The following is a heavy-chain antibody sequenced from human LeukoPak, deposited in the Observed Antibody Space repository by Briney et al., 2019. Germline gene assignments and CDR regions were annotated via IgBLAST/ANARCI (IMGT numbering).Heavy chain of an antibody. CDR1: GGSISSSSYY. Sequence: SSETLSLTCTVSGGSISSSSYYWGWIRQPPGKGLEWIGSIYYSGSTYYNPSLKSRVTISLDKSKNQFSLKLRSVTAADTALYYCARDRYSGYEPLFDYWGQGTLVTVSS. CDR2: IYYSGST. V-gene: IGHV4-39*07. J-gene: IGHJ4*02. D-gene: IGHD5-12*01. CDR3: ARDRYSGYEPLFDY.